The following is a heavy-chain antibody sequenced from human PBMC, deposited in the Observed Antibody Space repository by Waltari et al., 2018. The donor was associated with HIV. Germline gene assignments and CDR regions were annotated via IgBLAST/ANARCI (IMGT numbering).Heavy chain of an antibody. Sequence: PLVQSGAAVKKLDASVMVSLRASGYTFSSHDMQWVRQAPGQGLEWMGIINPSGGSTSYAQKFQGRVTMTRDTSTSTVYMELSSLRSEDTAVYYCARARGSAFDIWGQGTMVTVSS. V-gene: IGHV1-46*01. D-gene: IGHD3-16*01. CDR2: INPSGGST. CDR1: GYTFSSHD. CDR3: ARARGSAFDI. J-gene: IGHJ3*02.